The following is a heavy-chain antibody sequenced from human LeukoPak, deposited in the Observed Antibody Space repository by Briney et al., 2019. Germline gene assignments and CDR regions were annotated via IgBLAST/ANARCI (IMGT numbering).Heavy chain of an antibody. D-gene: IGHD1-26*01. V-gene: IGHV1-2*06. CDR3: ARDSLVGATPTFDY. Sequence: ASVKVSCKASGYTFTGYYMHWVRQAPGQGLGWMGRINPNSGGTNYAQKFQGRVTMTRDTSISTAYMELSRLRSDDTAVYYCARDSLVGATPTFDYWGQGTLVTVSS. J-gene: IGHJ4*02. CDR1: GYTFTGYY. CDR2: INPNSGGT.